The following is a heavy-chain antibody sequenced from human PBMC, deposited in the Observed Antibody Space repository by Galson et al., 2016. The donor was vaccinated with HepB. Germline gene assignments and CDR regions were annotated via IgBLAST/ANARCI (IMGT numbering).Heavy chain of an antibody. CDR1: GFSVSIYC. CDR3: ARSPNWNFL. J-gene: IGHJ4*02. CDR2: IYSGGTT. D-gene: IGHD1-1*01. V-gene: IGHV3-66*01. Sequence: SLRLSCAASGFSVSIYCMSWVRQAPGKGLEWVSVIYSGGTTYYADSVKGRFTLSRDSSKNTLYLQMNSLRAADTALYYCARSPNWNFLWGQGTLVTVSS.